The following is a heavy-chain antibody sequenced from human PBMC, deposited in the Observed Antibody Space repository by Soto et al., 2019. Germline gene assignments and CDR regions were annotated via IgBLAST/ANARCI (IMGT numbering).Heavy chain of an antibody. CDR2: ISSSSSYT. Sequence: GGSLRLSCAASGFTFSDYYMSWIRQAPGKGLEWVSYISSSSSYTNYADSVKGRFTISRDNAKNSLYLQMNSLRAEDTAVYYCARDLLSGSHPQHYYYYGMDVWGQGTTVTVSS. CDR3: ARDLLSGSHPQHYYYYGMDV. CDR1: GFTFSDYY. D-gene: IGHD1-26*01. V-gene: IGHV3-11*06. J-gene: IGHJ6*02.